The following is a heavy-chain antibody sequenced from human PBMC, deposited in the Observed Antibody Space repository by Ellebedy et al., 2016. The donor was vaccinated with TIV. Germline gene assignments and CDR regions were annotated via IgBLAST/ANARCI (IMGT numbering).Heavy chain of an antibody. Sequence: MPSETLSLTCTVSGGSISSYYWSWIRQPPGKGLEWIGYIYYSGSTNYNPSLKSRVTISVDTSKNQFSLKLSSVTAADTAVYYCARSVYSSSWWHEIWGQGTLVTVSS. D-gene: IGHD6-13*01. V-gene: IGHV4-59*01. CDR1: GGSISSYY. CDR3: ARSVYSSSWWHEI. J-gene: IGHJ4*02. CDR2: IYYSGST.